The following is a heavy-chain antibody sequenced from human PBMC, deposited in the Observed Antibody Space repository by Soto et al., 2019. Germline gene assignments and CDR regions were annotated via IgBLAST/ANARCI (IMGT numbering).Heavy chain of an antibody. CDR2: ISSSSSYI. Sequence: LRLSCAASGFTFSSYSMNWVRQAPGKGLEWVSSISSSSSYIYYADSVKGRFTISRDNAKNSLYLQMNSLRAEDTAVYYCARYRISSGWIDYWGQGTLVTVSS. CDR1: GFTFSSYS. CDR3: ARYRISSGWIDY. V-gene: IGHV3-21*01. D-gene: IGHD6-19*01. J-gene: IGHJ4*02.